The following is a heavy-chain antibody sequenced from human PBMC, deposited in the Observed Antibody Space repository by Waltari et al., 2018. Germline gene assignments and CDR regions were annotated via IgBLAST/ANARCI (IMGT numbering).Heavy chain of an antibody. CDR2: IRNKGYDGAT. D-gene: IGHD3-16*01. J-gene: IGHJ4*02. Sequence: ELHLVGSGGGMVQPGRSLRLSCTGSGFTFGDYAMSWVRQAPGKGLEWVSFIRNKGYDGATEYAASVKGRFTISRDDSKNIAYLQMNSLKTEDTAVYYCAKGATGGPPYLDYWGQGTLVTVSS. CDR1: GFTFGDYA. V-gene: IGHV3-49*04. CDR3: AKGATGGPPYLDY.